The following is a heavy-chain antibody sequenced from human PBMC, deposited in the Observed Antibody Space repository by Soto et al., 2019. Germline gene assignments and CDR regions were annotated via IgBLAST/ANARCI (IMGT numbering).Heavy chain of an antibody. Sequence: QVQLVQSGAEMKKPGASVKLSCKASGITYNTYAIHWVRQAPGQGLEWMGWINAGNGDTRYSQNFQGRVTLTRDTSASTVYMDLDSLKFESTGVYYCARAISGYVTWGQGTLVTVSS. V-gene: IGHV1-3*01. CDR2: INAGNGDT. CDR1: GITYNTYA. J-gene: IGHJ4*02. D-gene: IGHD5-12*01. CDR3: ARAISGYVT.